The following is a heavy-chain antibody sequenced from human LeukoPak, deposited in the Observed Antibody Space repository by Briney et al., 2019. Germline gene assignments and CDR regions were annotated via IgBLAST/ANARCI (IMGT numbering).Heavy chain of an antibody. CDR3: ARELGYAVISFDY. D-gene: IGHD2-21*01. J-gene: IGHJ4*02. Sequence: PSETLSLTCTVSSGSISSGSYYWSWIRQPAGKGLEWIGRITTSGTTHYNPSLPSRLTISVDTSKNQLSLKLSSVTAADTAVYYCARELGYAVISFDYWGQGTVVTVSS. CDR2: ITTSGTT. V-gene: IGHV4-61*02. CDR1: SGSISSGSYY.